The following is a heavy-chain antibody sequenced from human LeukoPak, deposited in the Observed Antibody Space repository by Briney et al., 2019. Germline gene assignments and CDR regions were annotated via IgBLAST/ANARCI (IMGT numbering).Heavy chain of an antibody. Sequence: SETLSLTCAVSGNSVRSSSFYWGWIRQPPGKGLEWIVSIYYSGSAYYNPSLKSRVTVSGDASRNQFSLRLSSVTAADTAVYYCVSTLRFLPYRRFDYWGQGTLVTVS. CDR3: VSTLRFLPYRRFDY. V-gene: IGHV4-39*01. CDR1: GNSVRSSSFY. CDR2: IYYSGSA. J-gene: IGHJ4*02. D-gene: IGHD3-3*01.